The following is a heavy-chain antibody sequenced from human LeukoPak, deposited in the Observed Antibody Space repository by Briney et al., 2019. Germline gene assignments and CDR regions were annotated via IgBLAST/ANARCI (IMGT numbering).Heavy chain of an antibody. J-gene: IGHJ4*02. D-gene: IGHD3-3*01. CDR1: GASFSNDY. CDR2: IYISGDT. V-gene: IGHV4-59*08. CDR3: ARHPFFAPFAY. Sequence: KSSETLSLTCTVSGASFSNDYWSWIRQPPGKGLEWIGYIYISGDTNYNPSLRSRVSISLDTSENQFSLQLTSVTAADTAVYYCARHPFFAPFAYWGLGTLVTVSS.